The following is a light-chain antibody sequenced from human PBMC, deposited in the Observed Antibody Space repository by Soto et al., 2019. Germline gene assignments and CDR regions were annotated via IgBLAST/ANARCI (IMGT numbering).Light chain of an antibody. V-gene: IGLV2-8*01. CDR1: SSDVGGYNY. J-gene: IGLJ1*01. Sequence: QSVLTQPPSASGSPGQSVTISCAGTSSDVGGYNYVAWFQQHPGKAPKLMIYEVYKRPSGVPDRFSGSKSGNTASLTVSGLQAEDEADYYCGSYAGRSTYVFGTGTKVTVL. CDR2: EVY. CDR3: GSYAGRSTYV.